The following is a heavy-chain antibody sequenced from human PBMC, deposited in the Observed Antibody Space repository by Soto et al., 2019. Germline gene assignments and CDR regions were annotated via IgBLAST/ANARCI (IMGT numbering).Heavy chain of an antibody. Sequence: EVQLVESGGGLVQPGGSLRLSCSASGFTFSSYWMNWVRQAPGKGLEWVANIKPEGGEEYYVDSVKGRFTISRDNAKKSRYLQVNNLRDDDPALYYCVRDPHRGGDYDYWGQGTLVTVSS. CDR2: IKPEGGEE. J-gene: IGHJ4*02. V-gene: IGHV3-7*01. D-gene: IGHD3-16*01. CDR1: GFTFSSYW. CDR3: VRDPHRGGDYDY.